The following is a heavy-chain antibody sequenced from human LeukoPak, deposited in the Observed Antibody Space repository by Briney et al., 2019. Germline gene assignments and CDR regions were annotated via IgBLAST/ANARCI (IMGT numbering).Heavy chain of an antibody. J-gene: IGHJ4*02. Sequence: GGSLRLSCAASGLTFADYTMHWVRQAPGKGLVWVSRIDIDGVRTDYADFVKGRFIISRDNSKNTLYLQMNSLRAEDTAVYYCARRSGIAVAGAFDYWGQGTLVTVSS. D-gene: IGHD6-19*01. CDR2: IDIDGVRT. V-gene: IGHV3-74*01. CDR3: ARRSGIAVAGAFDY. CDR1: GLTFADYT.